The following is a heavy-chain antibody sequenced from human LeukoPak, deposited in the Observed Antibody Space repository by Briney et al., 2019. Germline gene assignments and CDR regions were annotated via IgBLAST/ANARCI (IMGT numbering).Heavy chain of an antibody. CDR3: ARGRYYDFWSGYYLDY. Sequence: GGSLRLSRAASGFTFSSYWMHWVCQAPGKGLVWVSRINSDGSSTSYTDSVKGRFTISRDNAKNTLYLQMNSLRAEDTAVYYCARGRYYDFWSGYYLDYWGQGTLVTVSS. V-gene: IGHV3-74*01. CDR1: GFTFSSYW. J-gene: IGHJ4*02. D-gene: IGHD3-3*01. CDR2: INSDGSST.